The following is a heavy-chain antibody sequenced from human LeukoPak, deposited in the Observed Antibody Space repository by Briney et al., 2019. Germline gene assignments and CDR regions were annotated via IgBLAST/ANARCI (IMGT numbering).Heavy chain of an antibody. D-gene: IGHD6-19*01. V-gene: IGHV4-61*02. Sequence: PSETLSLTCTVSGGSISSGSYYWNWIRQPAGKGLEWIGRIYTSGNTNYNPSLKSRATISVDTSKNQFSLKLSSVTAADTAVYYCVRGRYSSGWFKDKNWFDPWGQGIPVTVSS. CDR3: VRGRYSSGWFKDKNWFDP. CDR1: GGSISSGSYY. CDR2: IYTSGNT. J-gene: IGHJ5*02.